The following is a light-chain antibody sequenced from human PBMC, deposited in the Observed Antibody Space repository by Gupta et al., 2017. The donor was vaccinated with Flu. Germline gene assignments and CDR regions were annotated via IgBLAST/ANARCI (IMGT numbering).Light chain of an antibody. CDR2: DVS. J-gene: IGLJ1*01. CDR1: SSDVGRSDS. CDR3: SSYTSISTFYV. V-gene: IGLV2-14*01. Sequence: HSALTQPASASGSPGHSITLSCPGLSSDVGRSDSVSWYQQHPGKAPKLLIYDVSSRPSGVSSRFSGSKSGNTASLTISGLQAEDETDYYCSSYTSISTFYVFGTGTKVTVL.